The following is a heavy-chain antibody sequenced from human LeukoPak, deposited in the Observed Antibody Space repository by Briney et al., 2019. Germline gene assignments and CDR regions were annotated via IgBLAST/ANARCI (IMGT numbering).Heavy chain of an antibody. V-gene: IGHV1-69*01. J-gene: IGHJ3*02. D-gene: IGHD2-2*02. CDR1: GGTFSSYA. Sequence: SVKVSCKASGGTFSSYAISWVRQAPGQGLEWMGGIIPTLGTANYAQKFQGRVTITADESTSTAYMELSSLRSEDTAVYYCAREIIVVVPAAIGAFDIWGQGTMVTVSS. CDR2: IIPTLGTA. CDR3: AREIIVVVPAAIGAFDI.